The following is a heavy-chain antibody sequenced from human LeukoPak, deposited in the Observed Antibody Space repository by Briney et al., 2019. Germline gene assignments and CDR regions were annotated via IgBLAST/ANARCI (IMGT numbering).Heavy chain of an antibody. Sequence: GGSLGLSCEASGFTFSSYAMHWVRQAPGKGLEWVAVISYDGSNKYYADSVKGRFTISRDNSKNTLYLQMNSLRAEDTAVYYCAKDLVPSITMIVVVLDYWGQGTLVTVSS. CDR1: GFTFSSYA. D-gene: IGHD3-22*01. CDR3: AKDLVPSITMIVVVLDY. CDR2: ISYDGSNK. J-gene: IGHJ4*02. V-gene: IGHV3-30-3*01.